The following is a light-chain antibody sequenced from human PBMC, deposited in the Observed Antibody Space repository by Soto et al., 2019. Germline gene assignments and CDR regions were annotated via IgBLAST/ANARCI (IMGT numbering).Light chain of an antibody. V-gene: IGKV3-20*01. J-gene: IGKJ4*01. CDR3: QQYGDSPLT. CDR1: QSVSSN. Sequence: EIVMTQSPATLSVSPGARAPLSCRASQSVSSNLAWYQQKPGQAPRLLIYGVSSRATGIPDRFSGSGAGTDFTLTISRLEPEDFAVYYCQQYGDSPLTFGGGTKVDI. CDR2: GVS.